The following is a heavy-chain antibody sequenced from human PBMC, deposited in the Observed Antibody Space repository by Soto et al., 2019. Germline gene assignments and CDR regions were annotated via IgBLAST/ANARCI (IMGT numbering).Heavy chain of an antibody. Sequence: GGSLRLSCAASGFTFSSYGMHWVRQAPGKGLEWVAVIWYDGSNKYYADSVEGRFTISRDNSKNTLYLQMNSLRAEDTAVYYCARDPITRSSLLYYYYYYGMDVWGQGTTVTVSS. V-gene: IGHV3-33*01. CDR1: GFTFSSYG. J-gene: IGHJ6*02. CDR3: ARDPITRSSLLYYYYYYGMDV. CDR2: IWYDGSNK. D-gene: IGHD5-12*01.